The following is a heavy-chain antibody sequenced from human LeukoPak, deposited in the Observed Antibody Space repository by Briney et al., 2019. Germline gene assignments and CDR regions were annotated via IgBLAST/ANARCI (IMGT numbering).Heavy chain of an antibody. J-gene: IGHJ5*02. CDR1: GFTFSSYW. V-gene: IGHV4-34*01. Sequence: PGGSLRLSCAASGFTFSSYWMSWVRQAPGKGLEWIGEINHSGSTNYNPSLKSRVTISVDTSKNQFSLKLSSVTAADTAVYYCARGLGYYDFWSGYSNWFDPWGQGTLVTVSS. CDR2: INHSGST. CDR3: ARGLGYYDFWSGYSNWFDP. D-gene: IGHD3-3*01.